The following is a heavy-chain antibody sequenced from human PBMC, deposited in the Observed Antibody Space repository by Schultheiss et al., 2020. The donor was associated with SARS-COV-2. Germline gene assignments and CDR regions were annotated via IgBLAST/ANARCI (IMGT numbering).Heavy chain of an antibody. V-gene: IGHV4-4*02. CDR1: GGSISSSNW. Sequence: SETLSLTCAVSGGSISSSNWWSWVRQPPGKGLEWIGYIYYSGSTNYNPSLKSRVTISVDTSKNQFSLKLSSVTAADTAVYYCARAMVRGVIIGWGQGTLVTVSS. CDR2: IYYSGST. J-gene: IGHJ4*02. D-gene: IGHD3-10*01. CDR3: ARAMVRGVIIG.